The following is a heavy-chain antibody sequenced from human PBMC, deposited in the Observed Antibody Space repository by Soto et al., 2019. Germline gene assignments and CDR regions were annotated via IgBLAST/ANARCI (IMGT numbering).Heavy chain of an antibody. CDR3: ATEGKWIEGSTPMAFFHF. CDR1: GDSISRGAYY. J-gene: IGHJ4*02. V-gene: IGHV4-31*03. CDR2: ISNSGRT. D-gene: IGHD5-18*01. Sequence: SETLSLTCTVSGDSISRGAYYWTWIRQHPVKGLEWIGYISNSGRTYYNPSLKSRLTISLDTSKNQFSVKLNSVTAADTAVYYCATEGKWIEGSTPMAFFHFWGQGTLVTVSS.